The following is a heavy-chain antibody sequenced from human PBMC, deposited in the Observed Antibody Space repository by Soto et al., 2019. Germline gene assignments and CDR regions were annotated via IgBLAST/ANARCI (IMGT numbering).Heavy chain of an antibody. CDR2: IYYSGST. D-gene: IGHD3-3*01. Sequence: QVQLQESGPGLVKPSRTLSLTCTVSGGSISSGDYYWSWIRQHPGKGLEWIGYIYYSGSTYYNPSLKGRVTISVDTSKNQFSLKLSSVTAADTAVYYCARWWSGSRQGFDPWGQGTLVTVSS. CDR3: ARWWSGSRQGFDP. J-gene: IGHJ5*02. CDR1: GGSISSGDYY. V-gene: IGHV4-31*03.